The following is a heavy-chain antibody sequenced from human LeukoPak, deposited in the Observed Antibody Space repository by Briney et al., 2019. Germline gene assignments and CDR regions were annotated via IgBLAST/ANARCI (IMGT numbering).Heavy chain of an antibody. Sequence: ASVKVSCKVSGYTLTELSMHWVRQAPGQGLEWMGGFNPEDGETIYAQKFQGRVTMTEATSTDTAYMELSSLRSEDTAVYYCATWRGRDFDPFDYWGQGTLVTVSS. CDR3: ATWRGRDFDPFDY. V-gene: IGHV1-24*01. CDR2: FNPEDGET. CDR1: GYTLTELS. J-gene: IGHJ4*02. D-gene: IGHD3-9*01.